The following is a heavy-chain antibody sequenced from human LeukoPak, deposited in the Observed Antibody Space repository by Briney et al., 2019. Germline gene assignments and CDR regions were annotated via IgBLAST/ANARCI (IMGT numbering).Heavy chain of an antibody. V-gene: IGHV3-53*01. D-gene: IGHD3-22*01. J-gene: IGHJ4*02. CDR3: AREGDYYERGFDY. CDR2: IYSGGST. Sequence: GGSLRLSCAASGFTVSSNYMSWVRQAPGKGLEWVSVIYSGGSTYYADSVKGRFTISRDNSKNTMYLQMNSLRAEDTAVYYCAREGDYYERGFDYWGQGTLVTVSS. CDR1: GFTVSSNY.